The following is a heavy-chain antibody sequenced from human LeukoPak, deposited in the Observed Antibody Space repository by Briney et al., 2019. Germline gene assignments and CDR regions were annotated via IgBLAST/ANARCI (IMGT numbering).Heavy chain of an antibody. Sequence: SVKVSCKASGGTFSSYAISWVRQAPGQGLERMGGIIPIFGTANYAQKFQGRVTITADESTSTAYMELSSLRSEDTAVYYCARDKWGYCSGGSCPDVYYYYGMDVWGKGTTVTVSS. V-gene: IGHV1-69*01. D-gene: IGHD2-15*01. CDR3: ARDKWGYCSGGSCPDVYYYYGMDV. CDR1: GGTFSSYA. J-gene: IGHJ6*04. CDR2: IIPIFGTA.